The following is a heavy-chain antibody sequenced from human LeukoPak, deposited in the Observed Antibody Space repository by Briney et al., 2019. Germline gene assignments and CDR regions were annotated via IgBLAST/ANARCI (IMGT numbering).Heavy chain of an antibody. D-gene: IGHD6-6*01. CDR1: GGSISSGGSIGSFY. Sequence: SETLSLTCTVSGGSISSGGSIGSFYWTWIRQPAGKGLEWIGRIDAAGRTNYNPSLRGPVTISVDTSKNQFSLKLTSVTAADTAVYYCARGYSSTSYYFDSWGQGTLVTVSS. CDR3: ARGYSSTSYYFDS. J-gene: IGHJ4*02. CDR2: IDAAGRT. V-gene: IGHV4-61*02.